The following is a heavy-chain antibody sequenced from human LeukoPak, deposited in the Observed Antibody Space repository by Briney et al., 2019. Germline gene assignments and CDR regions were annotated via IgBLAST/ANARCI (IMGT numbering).Heavy chain of an antibody. CDR3: ARALYSSSPPEFDY. V-gene: IGHV3-30*04. D-gene: IGHD6-13*01. CDR2: ISYDGSNK. J-gene: IGHJ4*02. Sequence: PGRSLRLSCAASGFTFSSYAMHWVRQAPGKGLEWVAVISYDGSNKYYADSVKGRFTISRDNSKNTLYLQMNSQRAEDTAVYYCARALYSSSPPEFDYWGQGTLVTVSS. CDR1: GFTFSSYA.